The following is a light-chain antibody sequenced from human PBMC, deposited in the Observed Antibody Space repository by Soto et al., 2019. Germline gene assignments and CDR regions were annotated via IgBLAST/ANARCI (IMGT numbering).Light chain of an antibody. V-gene: IGLV2-14*01. CDR3: TSYTPSNTPYV. CDR1: SSDVGGYNY. Sequence: QSALTQPASVSGSPGQAITISCTGTSSDVGGYNYVSWYQQHPGKAPKLMIYEVTNRPSGVSNRFSGSKSGNTASLTISGLQAEDEADYYCTSYTPSNTPYVFGTGTKLTVL. CDR2: EVT. J-gene: IGLJ1*01.